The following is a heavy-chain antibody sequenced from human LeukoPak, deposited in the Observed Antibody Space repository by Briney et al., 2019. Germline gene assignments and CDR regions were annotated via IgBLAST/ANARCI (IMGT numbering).Heavy chain of an antibody. CDR1: GFTFSSYW. Sequence: PGGSLSLSCEASGFTFSSYWMSWVRQAPGKGLEWVANIKQDGSEKYYVDSVKGRFTISRDNAKNSLYLQMNSLRAEDTAVYYCARVIAAAATGDYWGQGTLVTVSS. J-gene: IGHJ4*02. CDR2: IKQDGSEK. D-gene: IGHD6-13*01. CDR3: ARVIAAAATGDY. V-gene: IGHV3-7*05.